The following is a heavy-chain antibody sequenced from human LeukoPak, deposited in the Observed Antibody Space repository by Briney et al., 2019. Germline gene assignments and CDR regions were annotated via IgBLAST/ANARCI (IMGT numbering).Heavy chain of an antibody. J-gene: IGHJ4*02. Sequence: GGSLRLSCAASGSTFSSYAMHWVRQAPGKGLEWVAVISYDGSNKYYADSVKGRFTISRDNSKNTLYLQMNSLRAEDTAVYYCARVGSSGWYSDFDYWGQGTLVTVSS. V-gene: IGHV3-30*04. CDR2: ISYDGSNK. D-gene: IGHD6-19*01. CDR1: GSTFSSYA. CDR3: ARVGSSGWYSDFDY.